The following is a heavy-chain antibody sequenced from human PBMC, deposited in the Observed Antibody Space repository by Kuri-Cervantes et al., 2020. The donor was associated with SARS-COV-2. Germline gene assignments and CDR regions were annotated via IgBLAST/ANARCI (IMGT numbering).Heavy chain of an antibody. CDR3: ARRGGLPSSSWYNWFDP. V-gene: IGHV4-59*08. J-gene: IGHJ5*02. D-gene: IGHD6-13*01. CDR1: GGSISSYY. CDR2: IYYSGST. Sequence: SETLSLTCTVSGGSISSYYWSWIRQPPGKGLEWIGYIYYSGSTNYNPSLKSRVTISVDTSKNQFSLKLSSVTAADTAVYYCARRGGLPSSSWYNWFDPWGQGTLVTVSS.